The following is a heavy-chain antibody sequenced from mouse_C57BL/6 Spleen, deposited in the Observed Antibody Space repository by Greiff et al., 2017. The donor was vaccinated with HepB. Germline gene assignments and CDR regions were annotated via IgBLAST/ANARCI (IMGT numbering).Heavy chain of an antibody. CDR3: ARRIHWYFDV. J-gene: IGHJ1*03. V-gene: IGHV1-55*01. CDR1: GYTFTSYW. Sequence: QVQLQQPGAELVKPGASVTMSCKASGYTFTSYWITWVKQRPGQGLEWIGDIYPGSGSTNYNEKFKSKATLTVDTSSSTAYMQLSSLTSEDSAVYYCARRIHWYFDVWGTGTTVTVSS. CDR2: IYPGSGST.